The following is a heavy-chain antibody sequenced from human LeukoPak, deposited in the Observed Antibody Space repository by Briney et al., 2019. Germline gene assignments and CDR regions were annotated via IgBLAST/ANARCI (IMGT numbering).Heavy chain of an antibody. Sequence: GGSVRLSCAASGFTFSSYAMSWVRQAPGKGLEWVSAISGSGGSTYYADSVKGRFTISRDNSENTLYLQMNSLRAEDTAVYYCAKVFSYYDSSGYYLDAFDIWGQGTMVTVSS. J-gene: IGHJ3*02. CDR2: ISGSGGST. CDR3: AKVFSYYDSSGYYLDAFDI. D-gene: IGHD3-22*01. CDR1: GFTFSSYA. V-gene: IGHV3-23*01.